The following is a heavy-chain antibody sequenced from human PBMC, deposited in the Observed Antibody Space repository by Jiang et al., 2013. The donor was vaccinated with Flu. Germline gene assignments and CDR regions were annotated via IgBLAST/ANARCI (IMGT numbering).Heavy chain of an antibody. CDR2: IDPSDSYT. D-gene: IGHD6-6*01. V-gene: IGHV5-10-1*01. CDR1: GYSFTSYW. CDR3: ARHPPYSSSYGKAERDYYGMDV. Sequence: GAEVKKPGESLRISCKGSGYSFTSYWISWVRQMPGKGLEWMGRIDPSDSYTNYSPSFQGHVTISADKSISTAYLQWSSLKASDTAMYYCARHPPYSSSYGKAERDYYGMDVWGQGTTVTVSS. J-gene: IGHJ6*02.